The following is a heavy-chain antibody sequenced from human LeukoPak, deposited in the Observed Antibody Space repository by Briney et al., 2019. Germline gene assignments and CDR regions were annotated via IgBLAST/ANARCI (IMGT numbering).Heavy chain of an antibody. CDR1: GYTFTRYA. CDR2: INTNTGNP. D-gene: IGHD1-26*01. Sequence: ASVNVSCKASGYTFTRYAMSWVRQAPGQGLEWMGWINTNTGNPTYAQGFTGRFVFSLDTSASTAYLQISSLKAEDTAVYYCARVSRWESQEFDYWGQGTLVTVSS. V-gene: IGHV7-4-1*02. CDR3: ARVSRWESQEFDY. J-gene: IGHJ4*02.